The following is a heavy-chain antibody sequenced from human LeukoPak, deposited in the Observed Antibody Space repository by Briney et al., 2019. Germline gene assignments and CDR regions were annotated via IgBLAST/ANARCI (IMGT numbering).Heavy chain of an antibody. Sequence: GGSLRLSCAASGFTFSSYAMSWVRQAPGKGLEWVSAISGSGGSTYYADSVKGRFTISRDNSKNTLYLQMNSLRAEDTAVYYCAKWDYDDSSGYYYFDFWGQGTLVTVSS. D-gene: IGHD3-22*01. CDR1: GFTFSSYA. J-gene: IGHJ4*02. CDR2: ISGSGGST. CDR3: AKWDYDDSSGYYYFDF. V-gene: IGHV3-23*01.